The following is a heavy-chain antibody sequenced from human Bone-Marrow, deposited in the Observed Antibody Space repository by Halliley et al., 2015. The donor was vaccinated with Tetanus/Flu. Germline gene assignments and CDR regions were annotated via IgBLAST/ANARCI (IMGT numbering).Heavy chain of an antibody. J-gene: IGHJ4*02. D-gene: IGHD5-12*01. CDR3: ANLPGIGVSGIYQ. Sequence: WLAVFSDDGTEGYYLDSVKGRFTISRDNSTNTLYLEVSSLRAEDTAIYYCANLPGIGVSGIYQWGQGALVTFSS. V-gene: IGHV3-30*18. CDR2: FSDDGTEG.